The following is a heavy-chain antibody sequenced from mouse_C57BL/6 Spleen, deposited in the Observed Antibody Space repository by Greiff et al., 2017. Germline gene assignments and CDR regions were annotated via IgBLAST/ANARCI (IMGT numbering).Heavy chain of an antibody. V-gene: IGHV1-52*01. CDR3: ARRGYSTTFDY. CDR2: IDPSDSET. D-gene: IGHD2-5*01. CDR1: GYTFTSYW. Sequence: VQLKQPGAELVRPGSSVKLSCKASGYTFTSYWMHWVKQRPIQGLEWIGNIDPSDSETHYNQKFKDKATLTVDKSSSTAYMQLSSLTSEDSAVYYCARRGYSTTFDYWGQGTTLTVSS. J-gene: IGHJ2*01.